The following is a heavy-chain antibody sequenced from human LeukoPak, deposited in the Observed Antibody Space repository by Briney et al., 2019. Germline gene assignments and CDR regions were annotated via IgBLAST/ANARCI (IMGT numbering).Heavy chain of an antibody. Sequence: GASVKVSCKASGYTFTSYGISCVRQAPGQWLEWMGWISAYNGNTNYAQKLQGRVTMTTDTSTSTAYMELRSLRSDDTAVYYCARVNSPDFWSGYHYYYYMDVWGKGTTVTVSS. CDR2: ISAYNGNT. V-gene: IGHV1-18*01. CDR3: ARVNSPDFWSGYHYYYYMDV. J-gene: IGHJ6*03. CDR1: GYTFTSYG. D-gene: IGHD3-3*01.